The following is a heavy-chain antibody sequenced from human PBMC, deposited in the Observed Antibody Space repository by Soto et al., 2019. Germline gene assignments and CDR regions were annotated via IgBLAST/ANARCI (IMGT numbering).Heavy chain of an antibody. CDR1: GFTFSSYE. Sequence: GSLRLSCAASGFTFSSYEVNWVRQAPGKGLEWVSYISSSGSTIYYADSVKGRFTISRDNAKNSLYLQMNSLRAEDTAVYYCARVGYCSGGSCYSYYYYGMDVWGQGTTVTVSS. J-gene: IGHJ6*02. D-gene: IGHD2-15*01. V-gene: IGHV3-48*03. CDR2: ISSSGSTI. CDR3: ARVGYCSGGSCYSYYYYGMDV.